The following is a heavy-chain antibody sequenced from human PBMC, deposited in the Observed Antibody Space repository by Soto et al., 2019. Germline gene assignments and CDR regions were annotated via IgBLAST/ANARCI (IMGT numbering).Heavy chain of an antibody. CDR3: ARDNGGYCSGGSCYSLVY. J-gene: IGHJ4*02. CDR2: IYYSGST. Sequence: QVQLQESGPGLVKPSQTLSLTCTVSGGSISSGGYYWSWIRQHPGKGLEWIGYIYYSGSTYYNPSLKSRVTISVDTSKNRFSLRRSSVTAADTAVYYCARDNGGYCSGGSCYSLVYWGQGTLVTVSS. CDR1: GGSISSGGYY. D-gene: IGHD2-15*01. V-gene: IGHV4-31*03.